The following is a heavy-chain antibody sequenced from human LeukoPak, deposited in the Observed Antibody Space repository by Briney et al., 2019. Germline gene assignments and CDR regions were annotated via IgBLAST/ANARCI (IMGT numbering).Heavy chain of an antibody. D-gene: IGHD6-13*01. J-gene: IGHJ4*02. CDR1: GFTFSSYA. Sequence: GGSLRLSCAASGFTFSSYAMSRVRQAPGKGLEWVSAISGSGGSTYYADSVKGRFTISRDNSKNTLYLQMNSLRAEDTAVYYCAPRGTAAGSFDYWGQGTLVTISS. V-gene: IGHV3-23*01. CDR2: ISGSGGST. CDR3: APRGTAAGSFDY.